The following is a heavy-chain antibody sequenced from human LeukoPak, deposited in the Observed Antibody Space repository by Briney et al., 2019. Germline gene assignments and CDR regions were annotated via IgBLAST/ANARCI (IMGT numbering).Heavy chain of an antibody. CDR3: AREESIGRYQFLHDS. Sequence: ASVKVSCKASGYTFNTYGITWVRQAPGQGLEWMAWISPYNGNTKYVQNLQGRLTITTDTSTSTAYMELRSLTSDDTAVYFCAREESIGRYQFLHDSWGQGTLVTVSS. D-gene: IGHD1-26*01. V-gene: IGHV1-18*01. CDR2: ISPYNGNT. J-gene: IGHJ4*02. CDR1: GYTFNTYG.